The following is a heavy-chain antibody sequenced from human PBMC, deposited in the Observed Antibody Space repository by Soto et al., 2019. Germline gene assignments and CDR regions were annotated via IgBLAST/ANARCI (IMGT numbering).Heavy chain of an antibody. CDR2: IYYSGST. CDR3: ARAKRTALDNFDY. V-gene: IGHV4-30-4*01. Sequence: SETLSLTCTVSGGSISSGDYYWSWIRQPPGKGLEWIGYIYYSGSTYYNPSLKSRVTISVDTSKNQFSLKLSSVTAADTAVYYCARAKRTALDNFDYWGQGTLVTVSS. CDR1: GGSISSGDYY. D-gene: IGHD1-1*01. J-gene: IGHJ4*02.